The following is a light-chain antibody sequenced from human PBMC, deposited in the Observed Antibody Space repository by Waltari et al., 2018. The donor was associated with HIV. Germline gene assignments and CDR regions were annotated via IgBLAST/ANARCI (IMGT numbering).Light chain of an antibody. J-gene: IGLJ1*01. V-gene: IGLV2-14*01. CDR3: SSYKSSSTPYV. CDR2: EVT. CDR1: SSDVGGYNY. Sequence: QSALTQPASVSGSPGQSITISCTGTSSDVGGYNYVSWYQQHPGKAPKLMIYEVTNRHSGVSNRFSGSKSGNTASLTISGLQAEDEADYYCSSYKSSSTPYVFGTGTKVTVL.